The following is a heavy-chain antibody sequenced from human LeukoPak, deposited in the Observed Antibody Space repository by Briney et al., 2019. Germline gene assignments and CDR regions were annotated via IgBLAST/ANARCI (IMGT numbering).Heavy chain of an antibody. J-gene: IGHJ6*02. D-gene: IGHD1-1*01. CDR2: INHSGST. CDR3: ARYGRRTQRYNWNDKNDYYYGMDV. CDR1: GGSFSGYY. V-gene: IGHV4-34*01. Sequence: PSETLSLTCAVYGGSFSGYYWSWIRQPPGKGLEWIGEINHSGSTNYNPSFKSRVTISVDTSKNQFSLKLSSVTAADTAVYYCARYGRRTQRYNWNDKNDYYYGMDVWGQGTTVTVSS.